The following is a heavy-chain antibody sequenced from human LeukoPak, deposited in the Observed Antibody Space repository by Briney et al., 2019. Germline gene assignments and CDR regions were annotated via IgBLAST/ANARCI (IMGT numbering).Heavy chain of an antibody. J-gene: IGHJ6*02. D-gene: IGHD2-2*02. Sequence: GASVKVSCKASGGTFSSYAISWVRQAPGQGLEWMGRIIPILGIANYAQKFQGRVTITADKSTSTAYMELSSLRAEDTAVYYCANDIVVVPAAITWAMDVWGQGTTVTVSS. CDR1: GGTFSSYA. CDR2: IIPILGIA. CDR3: ANDIVVVPAAITWAMDV. V-gene: IGHV1-69*04.